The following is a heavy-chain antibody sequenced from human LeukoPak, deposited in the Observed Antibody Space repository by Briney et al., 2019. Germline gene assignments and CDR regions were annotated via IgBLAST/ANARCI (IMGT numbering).Heavy chain of an antibody. V-gene: IGHV3-38-3*01. CDR2: ISGGST. Sequence: PGGSLRLSCAASGFTVSSNEMSWVRQAPGKGLEWVSSISGGSTYYADSRKGRFTISRDNSKNTLHLQMNSLRAEDTALYYCAKDITQWELRGPFDYWGQGTLVTVSS. J-gene: IGHJ4*02. CDR1: GFTVSSNE. D-gene: IGHD1-26*01. CDR3: AKDITQWELRGPFDY.